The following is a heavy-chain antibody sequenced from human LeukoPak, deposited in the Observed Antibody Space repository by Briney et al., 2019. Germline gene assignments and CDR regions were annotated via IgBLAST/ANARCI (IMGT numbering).Heavy chain of an antibody. CDR3: ARAPACYYDSIHAFDI. CDR1: GYTFTSYD. V-gene: IGHV1-8*01. CDR2: MKPSSGNT. D-gene: IGHD3-22*01. J-gene: IGHJ3*02. Sequence: ASVKVSCKASGYTFTSYDINWVRQVTGQGLEWMGWMKPSSGNTGYAQKFQGRVTMTRNTSISTAYMELSSLRSEDTAVYYCARAPACYYDSIHAFDIWGQGTMVTVSS.